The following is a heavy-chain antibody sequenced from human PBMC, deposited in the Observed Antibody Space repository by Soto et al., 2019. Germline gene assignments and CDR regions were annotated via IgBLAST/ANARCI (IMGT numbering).Heavy chain of an antibody. CDR3: ASVHYYDSSGYFGSPEYYFDY. V-gene: IGHV1-69*13. D-gene: IGHD3-22*01. CDR2: IIPIFGTA. Sequence: ASVKVSCKASGGTFSSYAISWVRQAPGQGLEWMGGIIPIFGTANYAQKFQGRVTITADESTSTAYMELSSLRSEDTAVYYCASVHYYDSSGYFGSPEYYFDYWRQGTLVTVSS. J-gene: IGHJ4*02. CDR1: GGTFSSYA.